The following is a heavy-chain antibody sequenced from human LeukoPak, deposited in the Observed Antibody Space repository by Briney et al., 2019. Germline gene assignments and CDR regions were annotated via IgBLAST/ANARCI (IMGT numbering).Heavy chain of an antibody. D-gene: IGHD1-26*01. CDR1: GFTFSNAW. CDR2: ISYSGST. J-gene: IGHJ3*02. CDR3: ARIVSEDAFDI. Sequence: AGGSLRLSCAASGFTFSNAWMSWIRQPPGKGLEWIGYISYSGSTNYNPSLKSRVTMSVDTSKNQFSLKLSSVTAADTAVYYCARIVSEDAFDIWGQGTMVTVSS. V-gene: IGHV4-59*01.